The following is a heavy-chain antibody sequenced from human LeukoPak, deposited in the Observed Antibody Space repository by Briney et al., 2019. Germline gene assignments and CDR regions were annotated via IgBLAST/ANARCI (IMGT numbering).Heavy chain of an antibody. CDR1: GFKFSEHY. CDR2: IYYSGST. Sequence: GSLRLSCAASGFKFSEHYIDWVRQAPGKGLEWIGYIYYSGSTNYNPPLKSRVTISVDTSKNQFSLKLSSVTAADTAVYYCARHLPYDAFDIWGQGTMVTVSS. CDR3: ARHLPYDAFDI. V-gene: IGHV4-59*08. J-gene: IGHJ3*02.